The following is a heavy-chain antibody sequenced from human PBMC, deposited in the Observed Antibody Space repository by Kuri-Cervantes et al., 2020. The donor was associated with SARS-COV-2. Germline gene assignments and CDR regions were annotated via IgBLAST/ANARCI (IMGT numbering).Heavy chain of an antibody. CDR1: GFTFSSYS. Sequence: ETLSLTCAASGFTFSSYSMNWVRQAPGKGLVWVSRINPDGSYTNNADSVKGRFTLSRDNAKNMLFLQMNSLRAEDTALYYCARERTFLGAFDIWGQGTMVTVSS. CDR3: ARERTFLGAFDI. CDR2: INPDGSYT. D-gene: IGHD3-16*01. J-gene: IGHJ3*02. V-gene: IGHV3-74*01.